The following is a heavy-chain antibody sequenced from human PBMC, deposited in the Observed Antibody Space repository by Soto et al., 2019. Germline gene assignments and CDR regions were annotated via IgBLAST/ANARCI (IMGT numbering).Heavy chain of an antibody. CDR3: ARQRGSGWFDY. D-gene: IGHD2-15*01. CDR2: ISSSSSYI. V-gene: IGHV3-21*01. J-gene: IGHJ4*02. CDR1: GFTFSSYS. Sequence: EVQLVESGGGLVKPGGSLRLSWAASGFTFSSYSMNWVRQAPGKGLEWVSSISSSSSYIYYADSVKGRFTISRDNAKNSLYLQMTSLRAEDTAVYYCARQRGSGWFDYWGQGTLVTVSS.